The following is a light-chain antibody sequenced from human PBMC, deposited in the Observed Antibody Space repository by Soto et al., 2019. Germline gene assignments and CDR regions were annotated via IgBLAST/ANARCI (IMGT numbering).Light chain of an antibody. CDR2: DAS. CDR1: QSVTSY. Sequence: EMVLTQSPDTLSLSPGERATLSCRASQSVTSYLAWYQQKPGQAPRVLIYDASNRATGIPARFSGSGSGTDFTLTISSLEPGDFALYYCQQRSNWPLTFGGGTNVDIK. J-gene: IGKJ4*01. V-gene: IGKV3-11*01. CDR3: QQRSNWPLT.